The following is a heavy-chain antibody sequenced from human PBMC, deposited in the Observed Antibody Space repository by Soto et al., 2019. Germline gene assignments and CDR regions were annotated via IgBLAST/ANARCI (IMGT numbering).Heavy chain of an antibody. V-gene: IGHV4-59*08. CDR2: IYYSGST. J-gene: IGHJ4*02. CDR3: ARRYGSCFDY. D-gene: IGHD5-18*01. CDR1: GGSISSINNHFSNHY. Sequence: SETLSLTCTVSGGSISSINNHFSNHYCSWIRLSPGKGLEWIGYIYYSGSTNYNPSLKSRVTISVDTSKNQFSLKLSSVTAADTAVYYCARRYGSCFDYWGQGTLVTVSS.